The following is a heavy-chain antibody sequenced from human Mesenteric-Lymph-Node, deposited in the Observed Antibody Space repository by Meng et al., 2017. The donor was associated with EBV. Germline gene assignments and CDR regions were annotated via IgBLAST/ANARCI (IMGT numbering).Heavy chain of an antibody. D-gene: IGHD1-26*01. V-gene: IGHV2-5*02. J-gene: IGHJ4*02. CDR3: AHRPGYSGSFDFDY. CDR1: WFSLSTSGVG. CDR2: IYWDDDK. Sequence: IHLKESCPTLVKPTQTLTLTFTFSWFSLSTSGVGVGWIRQPPGKALEWLALIYWDDDKRYSPSLKSRLTITKDTSKNQVVLTMTNMDPVDTGTYYCAHRPGYSGSFDFDYWGQGTLVTVSS.